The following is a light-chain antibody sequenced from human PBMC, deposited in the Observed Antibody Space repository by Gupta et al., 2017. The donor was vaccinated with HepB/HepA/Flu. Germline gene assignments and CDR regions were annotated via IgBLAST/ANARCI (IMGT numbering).Light chain of an antibody. J-gene: IGKJ1*01. V-gene: IGKV3-20*01. CDR2: GVS. CDR3: QQDCSPPST. Sequence: EIVLTQSPGTLSLSPGERATLSCRASRSINSNFLAWYQQKPGQAPSLLIYGVSTRATGMPDRFSGSGSGTDFTLIISRLEPEDFAVYYCQQDCSPPSTFGQGTKVEIK. CDR1: RSINSNF.